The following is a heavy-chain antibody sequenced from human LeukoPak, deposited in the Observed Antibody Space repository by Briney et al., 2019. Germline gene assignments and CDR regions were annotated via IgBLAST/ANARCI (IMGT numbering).Heavy chain of an antibody. CDR1: GFTFSSYE. Sequence: GGSLRLSCAASGFTFSSYEMNWVRQAPGKGLEWVSYISSSGSTIYYADSVKGRFTISRDNAKNSLYLQMNSLRAKDTAVYYCAELGITMIGGVWGKGTTVTISS. CDR3: AELGITMIGGV. CDR2: ISSSGSTI. D-gene: IGHD3-10*02. J-gene: IGHJ6*04. V-gene: IGHV3-48*03.